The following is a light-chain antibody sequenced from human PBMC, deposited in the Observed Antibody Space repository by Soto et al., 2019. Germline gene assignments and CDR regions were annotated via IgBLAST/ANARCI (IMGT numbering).Light chain of an antibody. J-gene: IGLJ2*01. CDR2: GNS. CDR1: SSNIGAGYD. V-gene: IGLV1-40*01. CDR3: QSYDSSLRVSV. Sequence: QAVVTQPPSVSGAPGQRVTISCTGSSSNIGAGYDVHWYQQLPGTAPKLLIYGNSNRPSGDPDRFSGSKSGTSASLAITGLQAEDEADYYCQSYDSSLRVSVFGGGTKVTVL.